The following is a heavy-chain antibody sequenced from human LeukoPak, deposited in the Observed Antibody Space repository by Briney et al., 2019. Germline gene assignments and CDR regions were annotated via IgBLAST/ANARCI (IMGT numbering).Heavy chain of an antibody. V-gene: IGHV4-59*11. CDR3: ARDKVGYSYGYEPPAYYFDY. D-gene: IGHD5-18*01. J-gene: IGHJ4*02. CDR2: IYYSGST. CDR1: GFTFSSPA. Sequence: PGGSLRLSCAASGFTFSSPAMSWIRQPPGKGLEWIGYIYYSGSTNYNPSLKSRVTISVDTSKNQFSLKLSSVTAADTAVYYCARDKVGYSYGYEPPAYYFDYWGQGTLVTVSS.